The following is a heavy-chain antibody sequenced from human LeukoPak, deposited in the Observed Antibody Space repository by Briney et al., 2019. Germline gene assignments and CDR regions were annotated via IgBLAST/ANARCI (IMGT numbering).Heavy chain of an antibody. J-gene: IGHJ6*02. Sequence: GGSLRLSCTASGFTFGDHAMSWVRQAPGKGLEWVGFIRSKAYRGTTECAESVKGRFTISRDDSKSIAYLQMNSLKTEDTAVYFCSRGPIQLWLHNAMDVWGQGTTVTVSS. CDR1: GFTFGDHA. D-gene: IGHD5-18*01. CDR2: IRSKAYRGTT. V-gene: IGHV3-49*04. CDR3: SRGPIQLWLHNAMDV.